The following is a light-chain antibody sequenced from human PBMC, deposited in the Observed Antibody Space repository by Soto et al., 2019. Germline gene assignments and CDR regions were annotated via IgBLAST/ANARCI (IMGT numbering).Light chain of an antibody. Sequence: EIVLTQSPASLSLSPGERATLSCRASQSVSSYLAWYQQKPGQAPRLLIYDASNRATGIPGRFSGSGSGTDFTLTITRLEPEDFAVYYCQRYGTSSLTFGGGTKV. CDR2: DAS. CDR3: QRYGTSSLT. V-gene: IGKV3-11*01. CDR1: QSVSSY. J-gene: IGKJ4*01.